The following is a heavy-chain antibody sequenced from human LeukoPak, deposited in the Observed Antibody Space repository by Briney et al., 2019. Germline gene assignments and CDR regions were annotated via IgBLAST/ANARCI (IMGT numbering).Heavy chain of an antibody. CDR1: GGTLSRFA. V-gene: IGHV1-69*13. D-gene: IGHD2-2*01. Sequence: GASVKVSCKTSGGTLSRFAISWVRQAPGQGLEWMGEIIPIFGTASYAQKFQGRVTITADESTSTAYMELSSLRSEDTAVYYCARVVTPRYCSSPSCYWKGWFHPWGQGTLVIVSS. J-gene: IGHJ5*02. CDR2: IIPIFGTA. CDR3: ARVVTPRYCSSPSCYWKGWFHP.